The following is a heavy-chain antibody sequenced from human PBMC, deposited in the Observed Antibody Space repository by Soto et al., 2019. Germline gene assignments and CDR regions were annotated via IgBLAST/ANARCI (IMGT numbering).Heavy chain of an antibody. CDR2: IIPIFGTA. Sequence: QVQLVQSGAEVKKPGSSVKVSCKASGGTFSSYAISWVRQAPGQGLEWMGGIIPIFGTANYAQKFQGRVTITADESTSTAYMEVSSLRSEDTAVYYCAIGRAGMATILDAFDIWGQGTMVTVSS. CDR1: GGTFSSYA. CDR3: AIGRAGMATILDAFDI. V-gene: IGHV1-69*01. J-gene: IGHJ3*02. D-gene: IGHD5-12*01.